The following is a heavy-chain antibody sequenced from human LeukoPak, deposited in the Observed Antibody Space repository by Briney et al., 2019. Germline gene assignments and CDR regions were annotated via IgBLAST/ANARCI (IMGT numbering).Heavy chain of an antibody. V-gene: IGHV3-74*01. CDR1: GFTFGSYW. Sequence: GGSLRLSCAASGFTFGSYWMHWVRQVPNQGLMWVSRINSDETISEYVDSVNGRFTISRDNAKNTLYLQMNSLRAEDTAVYYCAKDGSRAWDIGFQHWGQGTLVTVSS. CDR2: INSDETIS. J-gene: IGHJ1*01. D-gene: IGHD2-15*01. CDR3: AKDGSRAWDIGFQH.